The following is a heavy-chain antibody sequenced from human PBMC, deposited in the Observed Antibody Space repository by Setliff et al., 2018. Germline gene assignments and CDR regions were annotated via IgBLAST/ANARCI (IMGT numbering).Heavy chain of an antibody. CDR2: IKQDGGEK. V-gene: IGHV3-7*01. Sequence: TFTNYWMSWVRQAPGKGLEWVANIKQDGGEKYYVDSVKGRFTISRDNAKNSLNLQMDSLRADDTAVYYCVRGRTTYYFDYWGQGTLVTVSS. J-gene: IGHJ4*02. D-gene: IGHD4-4*01. CDR1: TFTNYW. CDR3: VRGRTTYYFDY.